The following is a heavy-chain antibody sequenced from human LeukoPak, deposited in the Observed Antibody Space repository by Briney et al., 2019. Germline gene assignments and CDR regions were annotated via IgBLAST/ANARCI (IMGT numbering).Heavy chain of an antibody. J-gene: IGHJ4*02. CDR2: ISRSGGTT. CDR3: ARAGGYASSWAY. CDR1: GFTFSSYD. D-gene: IGHD5-12*01. Sequence: QTGGSLRLSCAASGFTFSSYDMTWVRQTPGKGLEWVALISRSGGTTYYADSVKGRFTISRDNSKNTLYLQMNSLRAEDTAEYYCARAGGYASSWAYWGQGTLVTVSS. V-gene: IGHV3-23*01.